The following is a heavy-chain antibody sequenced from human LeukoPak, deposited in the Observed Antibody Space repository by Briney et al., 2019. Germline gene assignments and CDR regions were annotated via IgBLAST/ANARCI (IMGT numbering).Heavy chain of an antibody. CDR2: LSWDSTNI. V-gene: IGHV3-9*01. CDR3: AKHMRASNTYYFYGLDV. J-gene: IGHJ6*02. Sequence: PGGSLRLSCAASGFTFDDYAMHWVRQAPGKGLEWVSGLSWDSTNIGYADSVKGRFLISRDNAKNSLYLQMSSLRPEDTALYYCAKHMRASNTYYFYGLDVWGQGTPVTVSS. D-gene: IGHD2-21*01. CDR1: GFTFDDYA.